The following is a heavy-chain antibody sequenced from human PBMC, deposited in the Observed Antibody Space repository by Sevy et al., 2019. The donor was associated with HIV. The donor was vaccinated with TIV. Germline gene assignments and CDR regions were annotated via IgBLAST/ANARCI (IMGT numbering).Heavy chain of an antibody. Sequence: GGSLRLSCAASGFTFDDYTMHWVRQAPGNGLEWVSLISWDGGSTYYADSVKGRFTISRDNSKNSLYLQMNSLRTEDTALYYCAKDIISNDYYYGMDVSGQRTSVTVSS. J-gene: IGHJ6*02. D-gene: IGHD4-4*01. V-gene: IGHV3-43*01. CDR3: AKDIISNDYYYGMDV. CDR1: GFTFDDYT. CDR2: ISWDGGST.